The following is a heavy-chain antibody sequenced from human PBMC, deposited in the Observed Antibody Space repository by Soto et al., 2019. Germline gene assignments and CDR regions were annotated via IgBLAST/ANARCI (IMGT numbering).Heavy chain of an antibody. CDR2: IYYSGST. J-gene: IGHJ6*02. V-gene: IGHV4-59*01. CDR1: GGSISSYY. D-gene: IGHD3-22*01. Sequence: SETLSLTCTVSGGSISSYYWSWIRQPPGKGLEWIGYIYYSGSTNYNPSLKSRVTISVDTSKNQFSLKLSSVTAADTAVYYCARAAVYDSSGYYGLIYYYGMDVWGQGTTVTVSS. CDR3: ARAAVYDSSGYYGLIYYYGMDV.